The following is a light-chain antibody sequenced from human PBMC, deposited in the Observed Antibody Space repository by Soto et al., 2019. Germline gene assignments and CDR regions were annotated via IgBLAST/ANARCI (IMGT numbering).Light chain of an antibody. CDR1: QSVSSN. Sequence: EIVMTQSPATLSVSPGERATLSCRASQSVSSNLAWYQQKPGQAPRLLIYGASTRATGIPARFSGSGSGTGFTLTISSLHSEDFAVYYCQQYNNWLGTFGQGTKVEIK. V-gene: IGKV3-15*01. CDR3: QQYNNWLGT. CDR2: GAS. J-gene: IGKJ1*01.